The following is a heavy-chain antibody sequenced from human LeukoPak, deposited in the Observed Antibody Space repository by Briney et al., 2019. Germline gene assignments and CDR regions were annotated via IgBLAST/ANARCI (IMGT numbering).Heavy chain of an antibody. CDR1: GGSFSGYY. Sequence: PSETLSFTCAVYGGSFSGYYWSWIRQPPGKGLEWIGEINHSGSTNYNPSLKSRVTISVDTSKNQFSLKLSSVTAADTAVYYCARAIRNFWFDPWGQGTLVTVSS. V-gene: IGHV4-34*01. CDR3: ARAIRNFWFDP. D-gene: IGHD4-11*01. CDR2: INHSGST. J-gene: IGHJ5*02.